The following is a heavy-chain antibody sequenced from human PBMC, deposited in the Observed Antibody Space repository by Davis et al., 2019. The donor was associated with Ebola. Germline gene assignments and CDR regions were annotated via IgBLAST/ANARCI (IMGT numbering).Heavy chain of an antibody. V-gene: IGHV1-69*05. CDR2: IIPIFGTT. D-gene: IGHD2-15*01. CDR3: AARGVVVAVNAADDAFDI. Sequence: AASVKVSCKASGGTFSSYAISWVRQAPGQGLEWMGGIIPIFGTTNYAQKFQGRVTMTRDTSTSTVYMELSSLRSEDTAVYYCAARGVVVAVNAADDAFDIWGQGTMVTVSS. J-gene: IGHJ3*02. CDR1: GGTFSSYA.